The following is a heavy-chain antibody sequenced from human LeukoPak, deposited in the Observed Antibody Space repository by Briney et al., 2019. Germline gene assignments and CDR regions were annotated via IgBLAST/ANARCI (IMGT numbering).Heavy chain of an antibody. V-gene: IGHV4-4*07. CDR3: ARDLRETGNYYMDV. Sequence: PSETLSLTCTVSGGSISSYYWSWIRQPAGKGLEWIGRISTSRSTNYNPSLKSRVTMSVDTSKNQFSLKLSSVTAADTAVYYCARDLRETGNYYMDVWGKGTTVTVSS. J-gene: IGHJ6*03. D-gene: IGHD1-26*01. CDR1: GGSISSYY. CDR2: ISTSRST.